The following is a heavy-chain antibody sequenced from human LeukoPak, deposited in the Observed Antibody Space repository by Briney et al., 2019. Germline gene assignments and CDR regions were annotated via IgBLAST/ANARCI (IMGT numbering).Heavy chain of an antibody. Sequence: ASVKVSCKASGGTFSSYAISWVRQAPGQGLEWMGWINTNTGNPTYAQGFTGRFVFSLDASVSTAYLQISSLKADDTAVYYCARGPQLAQYFQHWGQGTLVTVSS. CDR1: GGTFSSYA. CDR3: ARGPQLAQYFQH. CDR2: INTNTGNP. J-gene: IGHJ1*01. V-gene: IGHV7-4-1*02. D-gene: IGHD6-13*01.